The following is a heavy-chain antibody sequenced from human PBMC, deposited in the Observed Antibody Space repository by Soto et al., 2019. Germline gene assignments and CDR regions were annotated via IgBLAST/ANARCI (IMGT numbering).Heavy chain of an antibody. CDR3: ARQNTGSYSFDE. CDR1: GFTFSSYA. Sequence: GSLRLSCAASGFTFSSYAMHWVRQAPGKGLEYVSAISSNGGTTYYANSVKGRFTISRDNSKNTLYLQMGSLRAEDMAVYYCARQNTGSYSFDEWGQGTLVTVSS. J-gene: IGHJ4*02. D-gene: IGHD1-26*01. V-gene: IGHV3-64*01. CDR2: ISSNGGTT.